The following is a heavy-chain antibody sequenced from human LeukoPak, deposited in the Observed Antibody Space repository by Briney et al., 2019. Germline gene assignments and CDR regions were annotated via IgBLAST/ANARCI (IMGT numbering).Heavy chain of an antibody. CDR3: ARRLGQQLVPGNNWFDP. D-gene: IGHD6-13*01. J-gene: IGHJ5*02. Sequence: SETLSLTCAVYGGSFSGYYWSWIRQPPGKGLEWIGEINHSGGTNYNPSLKSRVTISVDTSKNQFSLKLSSVTAADTAVYYCARRLGQQLVPGNNWFDPWGQGTLVTVSS. V-gene: IGHV4-34*01. CDR1: GGSFSGYY. CDR2: INHSGGT.